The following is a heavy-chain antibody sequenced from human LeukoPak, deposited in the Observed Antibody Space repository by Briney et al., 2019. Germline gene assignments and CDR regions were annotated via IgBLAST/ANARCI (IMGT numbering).Heavy chain of an antibody. D-gene: IGHD4-17*01. CDR1: GGSISSTNYY. CDR2: FYYSGST. J-gene: IGHJ4*02. V-gene: IGHV4-39*01. Sequence: PSETLSLTCTVSGGSISSTNYYWGWIRQPPGRGLEWIGSFYYSGSTYYNPSLKSRVTISVDTSKNQFSLGLSSVTAADTAVYYCATKRVTTANYFDYWGQGTLVTVSS. CDR3: ATKRVTTANYFDY.